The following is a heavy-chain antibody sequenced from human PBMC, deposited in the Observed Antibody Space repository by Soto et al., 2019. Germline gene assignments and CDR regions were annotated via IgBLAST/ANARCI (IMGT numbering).Heavy chain of an antibody. CDR2: IYSGGST. V-gene: IGHV3-53*01. Sequence: RGSLRLSCAASGFTVSSNYMSWVRQAPGKGLEWVSVIYSGGSTYYADSVKGRFTISRDNSKNTLYLQMNSLRAEDTAVYYCARSPPDIAATIYYFDYWGQGTLVTVSS. D-gene: IGHD5-12*01. CDR1: GFTVSSNY. CDR3: ARSPPDIAATIYYFDY. J-gene: IGHJ4*02.